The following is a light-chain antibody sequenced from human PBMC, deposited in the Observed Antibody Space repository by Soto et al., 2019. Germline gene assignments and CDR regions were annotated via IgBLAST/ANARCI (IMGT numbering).Light chain of an antibody. V-gene: IGLV2-11*01. Sequence: QSALTQPRSVSGSPGQSVTISCTGTSSDVGAYNFVSWYQQNPGKAPKLILYDVIKRPSGVPDRFSGSKSGTSASLAITGLQAEDDADYYCQSYDTGLSGSVFGGGTQLTVL. CDR2: DVI. J-gene: IGLJ3*02. CDR3: QSYDTGLSGSV. CDR1: SSDVGAYNF.